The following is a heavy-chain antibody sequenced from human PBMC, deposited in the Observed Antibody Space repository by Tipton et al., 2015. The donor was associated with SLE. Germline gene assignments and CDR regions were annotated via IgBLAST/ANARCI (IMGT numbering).Heavy chain of an antibody. V-gene: IGHV4-39*01. D-gene: IGHD3-22*01. CDR1: GGSISSSSYY. Sequence: LRLSCTVSGGSISSSSYYWGWIRQPPGKGLEGIGSIYYSGGTYYNPSLKSRVTISVDTSKNQYSLRLTSMTAADTAVYYCARQLNSGYYYEFGYWGQGMLVTVSS. CDR3: ARQLNSGYYYEFGY. CDR2: IYYSGGT. J-gene: IGHJ4*02.